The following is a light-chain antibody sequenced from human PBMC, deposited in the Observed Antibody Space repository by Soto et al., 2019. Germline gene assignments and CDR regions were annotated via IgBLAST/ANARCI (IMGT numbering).Light chain of an antibody. Sequence: DIQMTQSPSTLSAAVGDRVTISCRASQSISNWLAWYQQRPGKAPKLLIYKASNLESGVPSRFSGSGSGTEFTLTVNSLQVDDFATYYCQQYNSFPWTFGQGTKVDIK. CDR3: QQYNSFPWT. CDR2: KAS. V-gene: IGKV1-5*03. J-gene: IGKJ1*01. CDR1: QSISNW.